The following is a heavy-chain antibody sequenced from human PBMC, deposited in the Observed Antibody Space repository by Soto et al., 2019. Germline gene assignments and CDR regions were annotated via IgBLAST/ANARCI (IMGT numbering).Heavy chain of an antibody. CDR2: ISYDGSNK. Sequence: PGGSLRLSCAASGFTFSSYGMHWVRQAPGKGLEWVAVISYDGSNKYYADSVEGRFTISRDNSKNTLYLQMNSLRAEDTAVYYCAKDVFKSVYYYDSSGNYCYVLEYWGHGSLVTVSS. D-gene: IGHD3-22*01. V-gene: IGHV3-30*18. CDR3: AKDVFKSVYYYDSSGNYCYVLEY. J-gene: IGHJ4*01. CDR1: GFTFSSYG.